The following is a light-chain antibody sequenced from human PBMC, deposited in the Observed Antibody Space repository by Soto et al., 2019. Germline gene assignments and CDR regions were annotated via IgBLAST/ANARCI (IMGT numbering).Light chain of an antibody. J-gene: IGKJ5*01. CDR2: GAS. Sequence: EIVLTQSPATLSLSPGERATLSCRASQSISSLLAWYQQKPGQAPRLLIYGASSRATGIPDRFSGSGSGTDFTLTISSLQPDDFATYYCQHYNSYSGTFGQGTRLEIK. CDR1: QSISSL. V-gene: IGKV3D-15*01. CDR3: QHYNSYSGT.